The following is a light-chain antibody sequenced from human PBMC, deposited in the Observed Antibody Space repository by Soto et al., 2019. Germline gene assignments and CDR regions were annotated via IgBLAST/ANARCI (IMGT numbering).Light chain of an antibody. CDR2: AAS. V-gene: IGKV1-39*01. CDR1: QSISTF. Sequence: DIQMTQSPSSLSASVGDRVTITCRASQSISTFLNWYQHKPGKAPTLLIYAASSLQSGVPSRFSGSGSGTDFTLTISNLQPEDCATYDCQQSFSAPIFTFGPGTKVDIK. CDR3: QQSFSAPIFT. J-gene: IGKJ3*01.